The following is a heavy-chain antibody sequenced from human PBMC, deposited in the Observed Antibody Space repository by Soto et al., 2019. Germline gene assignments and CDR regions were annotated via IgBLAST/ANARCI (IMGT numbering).Heavy chain of an antibody. Sequence: GESLKISCNGSGYSFTSYWIGWVRQMPGKGLEWMGIIYPGDSDTRYSPSFQGQVTISADKSISTAYLQWSSLKASDTAMYYCASSVVVAANHYYYYGMDVWGQGTTVTVSS. D-gene: IGHD2-15*01. CDR1: GYSFTSYW. CDR3: ASSVVVAANHYYYYGMDV. CDR2: IYPGDSDT. J-gene: IGHJ6*02. V-gene: IGHV5-51*01.